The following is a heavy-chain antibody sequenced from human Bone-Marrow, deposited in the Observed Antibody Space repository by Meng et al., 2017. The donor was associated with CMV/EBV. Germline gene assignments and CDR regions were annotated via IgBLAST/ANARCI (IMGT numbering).Heavy chain of an antibody. CDR3: VRDILRVGVTYYFDY. CDR1: GFTFSSYA. J-gene: IGHJ4*02. V-gene: IGHV3-23*01. CDR2: ISGSGGST. Sequence: GESLKISCAASGFTFSSYAMSWVRQAPGKGLEWVSAISGSGGSTYYADSVKGRFTISRDNSKNTLYLQMNSLRVEDTAVYYCVRDILRVGVTYYFDYWGQGTLVTVSS. D-gene: IGHD1-26*01.